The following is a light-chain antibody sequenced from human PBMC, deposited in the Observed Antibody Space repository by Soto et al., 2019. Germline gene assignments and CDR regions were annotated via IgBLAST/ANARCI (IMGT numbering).Light chain of an antibody. Sequence: DIQMTQSPSNRSPSVGDSVTIICRASQSIRSLLAWYQPKPGKXPXXLIYDASSLGSGVPSRLSGSGSGTEFTLTISSMQPDDFASYFCQHYQTYSTFGQGTRLEIK. V-gene: IGKV1-5*02. CDR1: QSIRSL. CDR3: QHYQTYST. J-gene: IGKJ5*01. CDR2: DAS.